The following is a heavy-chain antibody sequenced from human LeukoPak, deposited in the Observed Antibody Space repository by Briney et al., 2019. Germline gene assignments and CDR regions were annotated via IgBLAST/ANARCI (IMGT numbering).Heavy chain of an antibody. CDR2: ISSSSSTI. J-gene: IGHJ6*04. D-gene: IGHD3-10*02. Sequence: PGGSLRLSCAASGFTFNNYEMYWVRQAPGKGLEWVSYISSSSSTIYYADSVKGRFTISRDNAKNSLYLQMNSLRAEDPAVYYCAELGITMIGGVWGKGPTVTISS. V-gene: IGHV3-48*03. CDR1: GFTFNNYE. CDR3: AELGITMIGGV.